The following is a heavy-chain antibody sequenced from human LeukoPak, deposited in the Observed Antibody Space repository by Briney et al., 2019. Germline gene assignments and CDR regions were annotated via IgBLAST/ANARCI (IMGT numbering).Heavy chain of an antibody. CDR2: VRDDGSTK. CDR1: GFTFSSYG. D-gene: IGHD6-6*01. CDR3: ARTVSSSWGFFDS. Sequence: PGGSLRLSCAASGFTFSSYGMHWVRQAPGKGLEWMAFVRDDGSTKYYGDPVKGRFTISRDNSKSTLYLQMNSLRAEDTAVYFCARTVSSSWGFFDSWGQGTLVTISS. V-gene: IGHV3-30*02. J-gene: IGHJ4*02.